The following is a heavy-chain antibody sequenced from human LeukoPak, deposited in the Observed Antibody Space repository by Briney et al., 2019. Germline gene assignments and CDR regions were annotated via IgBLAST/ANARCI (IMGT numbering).Heavy chain of an antibody. CDR2: IKGTDEGGTT. CDR3: TTGTWIQIWLADY. Sequence: GGSLRLSCAASGFTFSLACMSCVPQGPEEGLERVGHIKGTDEGGTTDSAAPVQGRFTISRDDSENTLYLRMNSQKTEDTAVYYCTTGTWIQIWLADYWGQGTLVTVSS. D-gene: IGHD5-18*01. CDR1: GFTFSLAC. J-gene: IGHJ4*02. V-gene: IGHV3-15*01.